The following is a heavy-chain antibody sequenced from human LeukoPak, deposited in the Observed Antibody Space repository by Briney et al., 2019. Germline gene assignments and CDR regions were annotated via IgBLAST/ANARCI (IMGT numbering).Heavy chain of an antibody. CDR2: IKQDGNEK. D-gene: IGHD4/OR15-4a*01. J-gene: IGHJ4*02. Sequence: GGSLRLSCAASRFTFSSYWMSWVRQAPGKGLEWVANIKQDGNEKYYVDSVKGRFTISRDNAKKSLYLQMNSLRAEDTAVYYCARRAGAYSHPYDYWGQGTLVTVSS. CDR3: ARRAGAYSHPYDY. CDR1: RFTFSSYW. V-gene: IGHV3-7*01.